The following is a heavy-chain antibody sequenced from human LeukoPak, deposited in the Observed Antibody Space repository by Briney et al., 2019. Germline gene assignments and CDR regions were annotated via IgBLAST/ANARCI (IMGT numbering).Heavy chain of an antibody. V-gene: IGHV3-23*01. CDR2: IRGSGDNT. CDR1: EFTFSNFA. D-gene: IGHD3-22*01. J-gene: IGHJ3*02. Sequence: RGSLRLSCAASEFTFSNFAMSWVRQAPGKGLEWVSTIRGSGDNTYYADSVKGRFTISRDNSKNTLSLHMNTLRAEDTAVYYCAKDLLQTFFFDSSGYYSDAFGMWGQGTMVTVSP. CDR3: AKDLLQTFFFDSSGYYSDAFGM.